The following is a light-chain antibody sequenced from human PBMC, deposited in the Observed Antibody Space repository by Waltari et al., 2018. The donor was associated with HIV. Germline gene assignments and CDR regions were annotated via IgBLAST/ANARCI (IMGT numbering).Light chain of an antibody. Sequence: QSVLTQPPSASGTAGQRVTISCSGSRSNIADTSVSWFQQLPGTAPKLLIYRNDQRPSGVPDRFSGSKSGTSASLAISGLRSEDEADYYCAAWDDRLLWVFGGGTILTVL. CDR2: RND. CDR3: AAWDDRLLWV. CDR1: RSNIADTS. V-gene: IGLV1-47*01. J-gene: IGLJ3*02.